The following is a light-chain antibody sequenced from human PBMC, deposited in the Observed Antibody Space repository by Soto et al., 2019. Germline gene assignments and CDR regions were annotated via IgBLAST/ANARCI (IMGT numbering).Light chain of an antibody. J-gene: IGKJ1*01. Sequence: EIVMTQSPATLSVSPGERATLSCRASQSVSSNLAWYQQKPGQAPRLLIYGASTRATGIPDRFSGSGSGTEFTLIISSLQSEDFAIYFCQQYNNWPPDRTFGQGIKVEIK. V-gene: IGKV3-15*01. CDR1: QSVSSN. CDR2: GAS. CDR3: QQYNNWPPDRT.